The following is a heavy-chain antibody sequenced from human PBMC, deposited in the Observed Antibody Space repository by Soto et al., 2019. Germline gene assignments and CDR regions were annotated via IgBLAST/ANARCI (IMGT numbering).Heavy chain of an antibody. CDR3: AKERYSSPFFDY. Sequence: GGSLRLSCAASGFTFSSYGMHWVRQAPGRGLEWVAVISYDGSNKYHADSVKGRFTISRDNSKNTLYLQMNSLRAEDTAVYYCAKERYSSPFFDYWGQGXLVTVPS. V-gene: IGHV3-30*18. J-gene: IGHJ4*02. D-gene: IGHD6-13*01. CDR2: ISYDGSNK. CDR1: GFTFSSYG.